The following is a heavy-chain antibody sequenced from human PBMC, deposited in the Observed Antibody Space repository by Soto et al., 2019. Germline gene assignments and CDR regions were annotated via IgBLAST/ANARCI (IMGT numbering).Heavy chain of an antibody. V-gene: IGHV1-46*01. D-gene: IGHD6-13*01. Sequence: QVQLVQSGAEVKKPGASVKVSCKASGYTFTSYYMHWVRQAPGQGLEWMGIINPSGGSTSYAQKFQGRVSMTRDTSTSTVYMELSSLRSEDTAVYYCARDGAAAAGWFDPWGQGTLVTVSS. CDR3: ARDGAAAAGWFDP. CDR2: INPSGGST. CDR1: GYTFTSYY. J-gene: IGHJ5*02.